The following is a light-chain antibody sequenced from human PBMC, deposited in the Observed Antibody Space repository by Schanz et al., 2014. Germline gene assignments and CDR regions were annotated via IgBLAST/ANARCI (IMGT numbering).Light chain of an antibody. CDR2: DVS. Sequence: QSALTQPASVSGSPGQSITISCTGTTSDVGGYNYVSWYQQHPGKAPKLMIYDVSSRPSGVSNRFSGSKSGNTASLTISGLQAEDEADYYCSSYAGLHVVFGGGTKLTVL. V-gene: IGLV2-14*01. CDR1: TSDVGGYNY. CDR3: SSYAGLHVV. J-gene: IGLJ2*01.